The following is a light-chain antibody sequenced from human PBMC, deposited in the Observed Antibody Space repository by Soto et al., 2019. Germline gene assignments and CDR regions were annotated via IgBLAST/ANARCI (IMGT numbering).Light chain of an antibody. V-gene: IGLV2-14*03. CDR2: DVS. CDR1: NSDVGGYDY. J-gene: IGLJ3*02. CDR3: SSYTSSSTSVM. Sequence: QSVLTQPASVSGSPGQSITISCTGTNSDVGGYDYVSWYQHHPGKSPELLIYDVSDRPPGVSDRFSGSKSGNTAYLTISGLQAEDESHYYCSSYTSSSTSVMFGGGTKLTVL.